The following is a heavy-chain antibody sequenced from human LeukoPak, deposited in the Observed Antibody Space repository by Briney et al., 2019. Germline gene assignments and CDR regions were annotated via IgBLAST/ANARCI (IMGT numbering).Heavy chain of an antibody. CDR1: GFSFSDYT. J-gene: IGHJ4*02. D-gene: IGHD3-10*01. CDR3: ARDRLLRGLHTSFDY. CDR2: ISFDGSNK. V-gene: IGHV3-30*04. Sequence: PGRSLRLSCAASGFSFSDYTMHSVRQAPGKGLGWVALISFDGSNKYYTDSVKGRFTSSRDNSKNTLYLQMNSLRTEDTAIYYCARDRLLRGLHTSFDYWGQGTLVTVSS.